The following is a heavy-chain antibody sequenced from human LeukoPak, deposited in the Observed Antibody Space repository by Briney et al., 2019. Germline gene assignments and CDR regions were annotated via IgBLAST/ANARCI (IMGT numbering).Heavy chain of an antibody. CDR3: ARVSYGDHDLDY. CDR1: GYTFTSYY. J-gene: IGHJ4*02. V-gene: IGHV1-46*01. D-gene: IGHD4-17*01. CDR2: INPSGGST. Sequence: ASVKVSCKASGYTFTSYYMHWVRQAPGQGLEWTGIINPSGGSTSYAQKFQGRVTMTRDTSTSTVYMELSSLRSEDTAVYYCARVSYGDHDLDYWGQGTLVTASS.